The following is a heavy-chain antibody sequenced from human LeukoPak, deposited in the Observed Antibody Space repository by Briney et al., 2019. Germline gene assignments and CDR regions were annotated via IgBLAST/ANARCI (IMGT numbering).Heavy chain of an antibody. Sequence: GSLRLSCAASGFTLSSYGIHWVRQAPGKGLEWVTVIWSDGINKYYADSVKGRFTLSRDNSKNTLYRQMNSLRAEDTAVYYCARDGEYSGSDLDYWGQGTLVTVSS. CDR3: ARDGEYSGSDLDY. D-gene: IGHD5-12*01. V-gene: IGHV3-33*01. CDR2: IWSDGINK. J-gene: IGHJ4*02. CDR1: GFTLSSYG.